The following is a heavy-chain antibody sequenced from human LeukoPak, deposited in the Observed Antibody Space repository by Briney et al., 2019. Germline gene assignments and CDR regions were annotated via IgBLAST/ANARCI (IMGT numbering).Heavy chain of an antibody. V-gene: IGHV3-48*04. D-gene: IGHD1-26*01. Sequence: GGSLRLSCATPGGTFSSYSLNWVRQAPGKGLEWVSYTSSSSRTKYYADSVKGRFIISRDNANNSLYLQMNSLRAEDTALYYCASQSSGSSTRAPDIWGQGTLVTVSS. CDR1: GGTFSSYS. J-gene: IGHJ4*02. CDR2: TSSSSRTK. CDR3: ASQSSGSSTRAPDI.